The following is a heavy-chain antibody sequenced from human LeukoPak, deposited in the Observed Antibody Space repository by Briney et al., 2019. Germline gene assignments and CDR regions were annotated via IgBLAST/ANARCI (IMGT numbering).Heavy chain of an antibody. V-gene: IGHV4-4*07. J-gene: IGHJ4*02. CDR1: GDSMRGYS. CDR3: ARVHIVTGTYFDS. Sequence: PSETLSLTCTISGDSMRGYSWSWLRQPAGKELEWIGRIYSSGFTEYNLSLDGRVTMSIETSKNQFSLMLDSVTAADTATYYCARVHIVTGTYFDSWGQGALVTVSS. D-gene: IGHD3-10*01. CDR2: IYSSGFT.